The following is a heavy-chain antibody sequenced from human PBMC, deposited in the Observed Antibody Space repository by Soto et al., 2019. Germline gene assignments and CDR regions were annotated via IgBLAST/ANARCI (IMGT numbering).Heavy chain of an antibody. CDR3: ARERTGDPKFFDY. D-gene: IGHD1-1*01. CDR1: GGSVSSGSYY. Sequence: PSETLSLTCTVSGGSVSSGSYYWSWIRQPPGKGLEWIGYIYYSGTTHYNPSLKSRVTISVDTSKKQFSLKLTSVTAADTAVYYCARERTGDPKFFDYWGRGTLVTVSS. J-gene: IGHJ4*02. V-gene: IGHV4-61*01. CDR2: IYYSGTT.